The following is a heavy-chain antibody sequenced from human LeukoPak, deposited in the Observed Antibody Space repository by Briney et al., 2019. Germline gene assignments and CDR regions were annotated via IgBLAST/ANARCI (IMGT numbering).Heavy chain of an antibody. Sequence: SETLSLTCTVSGGSISSYYWSWIRQPAGKGLEWIGRIYTSGSTNYNPSLKSRVTMSVDTSKNQFSLKLSSVTAADTAVYYCARGPSSTSGGSAFDTWGQGTMVTVSS. V-gene: IGHV4-4*07. CDR1: GGSISSYY. CDR3: ARGPSSTSGGSAFDT. CDR2: IYTSGST. D-gene: IGHD2-2*01. J-gene: IGHJ3*02.